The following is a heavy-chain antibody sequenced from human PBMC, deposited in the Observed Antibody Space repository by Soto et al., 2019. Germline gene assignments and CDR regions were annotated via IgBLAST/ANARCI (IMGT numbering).Heavy chain of an antibody. CDR3: ARLYDCWSGYFSENNWFDP. D-gene: IGHD3-3*01. CDR1: GSTFSSYW. CDR2: INRDGSRT. Sequence: GGSLRLSCAASGSTFSSYWMHWVRQAPGKGLVWVSRINRDGSRTSNADSVKGRFTISRDNAKNTLYLQMNSLRAEDTAVYYCARLYDCWSGYFSENNWFDPWGQGTLVTVSS. J-gene: IGHJ5*02. V-gene: IGHV3-74*01.